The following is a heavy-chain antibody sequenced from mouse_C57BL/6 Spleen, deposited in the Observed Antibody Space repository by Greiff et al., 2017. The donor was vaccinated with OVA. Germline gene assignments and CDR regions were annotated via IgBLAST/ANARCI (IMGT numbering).Heavy chain of an antibody. Sequence: EVKLMESGGGLVQSGRSLRLSCATSGFTFSDFYMEWVRQAPGKGLEWIAASRNKANDYTTEYSASVKGRFIVSRDTSQSILYLQMNALRAEDTAIYYCARDHYYKGAMDYWGQGTSVTVSS. CDR2: SRNKANDYTT. CDR3: ARDHYYKGAMDY. CDR1: GFTFSDFY. V-gene: IGHV7-1*01. D-gene: IGHD2-12*01. J-gene: IGHJ4*01.